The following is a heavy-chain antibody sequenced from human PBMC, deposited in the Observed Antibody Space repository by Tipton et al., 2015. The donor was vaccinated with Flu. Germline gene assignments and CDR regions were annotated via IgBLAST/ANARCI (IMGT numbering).Heavy chain of an antibody. CDR3: ARDRSGSSSYYGAFDI. V-gene: IGHV4-38-2*02. Sequence: TLSLTCAVSGYSISRGYYWGWIRQPPGKGLEWIGSIYHNGDIHFNPSLKSRVSISVDTSNNRFSLNLTSVTAADTAIYYCARDRSGSSSYYGAFDIWGQGTMVNVSS. J-gene: IGHJ3*02. CDR1: GYSISRGYY. D-gene: IGHD3-10*01. CDR2: IYHNGDI.